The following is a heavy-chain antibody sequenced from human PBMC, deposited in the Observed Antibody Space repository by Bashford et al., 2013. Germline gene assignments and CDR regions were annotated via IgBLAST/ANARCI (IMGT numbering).Heavy chain of an antibody. CDR2: IYYSGST. CDR1: GGSISSSNYY. J-gene: IGHJ6*02. V-gene: IGHV4-39*07. Sequence: SETLSLTCTVFGGSISSSNYYWGWIRQPPGKGLEWIGSIYYSGSTYYNPSLKSRVTISLDTSKNQFSLKLSSVTAADTAVYYCARRPHSITVFGVVIYTMDVWGQGTTVTVSS. D-gene: IGHD3-3*01. CDR3: ARRPHSITVFGVVIYTMDV.